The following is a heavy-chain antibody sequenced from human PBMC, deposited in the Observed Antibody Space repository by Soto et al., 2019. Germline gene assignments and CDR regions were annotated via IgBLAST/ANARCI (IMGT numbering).Heavy chain of an antibody. CDR2: ISGSGGRT. V-gene: IGHV3-23*01. CDR1: GFTFSSYA. J-gene: IGHJ3*02. D-gene: IGHD1-7*01. Sequence: GGSLRLSCSASGFTFSSYAMSWVRQAPGKGLEWVSGISGSGGRTYYADSVKGRFTISRDNSKNTLYLQMNSLRVEDTAVYYCARRNWNYGAFDIWGQGTMVTVSS. CDR3: ARRNWNYGAFDI.